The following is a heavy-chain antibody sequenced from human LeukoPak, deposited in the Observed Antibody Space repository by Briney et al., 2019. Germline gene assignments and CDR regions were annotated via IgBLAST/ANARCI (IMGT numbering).Heavy chain of an antibody. CDR1: GVSISSYY. D-gene: IGHD2-15*01. V-gene: IGHV4-59*01. Sequence: SETLSLTCSVSGVSISSYYWSWLRQPPGMGLEWIGVMHDSGTTFYNPSLKSRVTMSVETSKMQFSLQLSSVTAADTAVYYCARAGGGSGGSFPYHYYYYMDVWGKGTTVTVSS. CDR3: ARAGGGSGGSFPYHYYYYMDV. J-gene: IGHJ6*03. CDR2: MHDSGTT.